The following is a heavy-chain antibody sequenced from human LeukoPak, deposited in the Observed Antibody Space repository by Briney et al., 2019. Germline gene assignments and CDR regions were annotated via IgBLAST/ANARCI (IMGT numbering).Heavy chain of an antibody. Sequence: LSLTCTVSGGSISSRTYYWGWIRQPPGKGLEWVSYISSSGSTIYYADSVRGRFTISRDNAKNSLYLQMNSLRAEDTAVYYCARGRTSGSYLGYWGQGTLVTVSS. V-gene: IGHV3-11*04. CDR3: ARGRTSGSYLGY. J-gene: IGHJ4*02. CDR1: GGSISSRTYY. CDR2: ISSSGSTI. D-gene: IGHD3-10*01.